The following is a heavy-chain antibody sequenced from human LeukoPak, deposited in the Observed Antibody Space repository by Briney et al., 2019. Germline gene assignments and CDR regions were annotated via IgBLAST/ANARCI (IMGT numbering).Heavy chain of an antibody. CDR2: INPNSGGT. V-gene: IGHV1-2*02. J-gene: IGHJ4*02. Sequence: ASVKVSCKASGYIFTDYYMHWVRQAPGQGLEYVGWINPNSGGTNYAQKFQGRVTITADKSTSTAYMELSSLRSEDTAVYYCASGLRVVAATDFDYWGQGTLVTVSS. D-gene: IGHD2-15*01. CDR1: GYIFTDYY. CDR3: ASGLRVVAATDFDY.